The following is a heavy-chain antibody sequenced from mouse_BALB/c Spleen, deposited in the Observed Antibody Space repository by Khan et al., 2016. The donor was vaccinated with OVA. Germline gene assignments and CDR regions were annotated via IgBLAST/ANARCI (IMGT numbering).Heavy chain of an antibody. Sequence: NLVESGGDLVKTGGSLKLSCAASGFTFSTYGMSWVRQTPDKRLEWVATISSGGHYTYYIDSVKGRFTISRDNAKNILYLQMTSLRSEDTAMYYCARLAYYYNSEGFAYWGQGTLVTVSA. D-gene: IGHD1-1*02. CDR2: ISSGGHYT. CDR3: ARLAYYYNSEGFAY. V-gene: IGHV5-6*02. CDR1: GFTFSTYG. J-gene: IGHJ3*01.